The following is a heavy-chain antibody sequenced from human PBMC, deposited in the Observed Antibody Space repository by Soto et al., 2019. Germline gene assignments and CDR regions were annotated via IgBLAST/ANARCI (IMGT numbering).Heavy chain of an antibody. CDR2: IDPSDSYT. CDR1: GYSFTSYW. V-gene: IGHV5-10-1*01. J-gene: IGHJ6*02. Sequence: GESQKISCKGSGYSFTSYWISWVRQMPGKGLEWMGRIDPSDSYTNYSPSFQGHVTISADKSISTAYLQWSSLKASDTAMYYCASHYSPMFYYYYGMDVWGQGTTVTVSS. D-gene: IGHD4-4*01. CDR3: ASHYSPMFYYYYGMDV.